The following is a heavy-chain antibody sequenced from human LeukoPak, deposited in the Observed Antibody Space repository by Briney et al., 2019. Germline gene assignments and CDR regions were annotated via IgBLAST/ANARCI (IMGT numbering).Heavy chain of an antibody. V-gene: IGHV1-18*01. CDR3: ARGSALDY. CDR1: GYTFTSYG. J-gene: IGHJ4*02. Sequence: GGSLRVSCKASGYTFTSYGISWVRQAPGQGLEWVACISAYNGITNYAHKLQGRVTMTRDTSKSTAYMELRSLRSDDTAVYYCARGSALDYWGQGTLVTVSS. CDR2: ISAYNGIT.